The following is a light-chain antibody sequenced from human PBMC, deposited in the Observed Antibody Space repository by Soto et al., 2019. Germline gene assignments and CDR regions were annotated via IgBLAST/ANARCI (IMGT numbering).Light chain of an antibody. Sequence: QSVLTQPPSVSGAPGQRVTISCTGSSSNIGAGYGVHWYHQLPGTAPKLLIYGNTNRPSGVPDRFSASKSGTSASLAITGLQAEDEAEYYCQSYDSSLSGVVFGGGTKLTVL. V-gene: IGLV1-40*01. CDR3: QSYDSSLSGVV. CDR1: SSNIGAGYG. J-gene: IGLJ2*01. CDR2: GNT.